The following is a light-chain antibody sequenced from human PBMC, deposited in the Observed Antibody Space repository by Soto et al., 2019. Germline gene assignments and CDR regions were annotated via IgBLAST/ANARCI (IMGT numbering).Light chain of an antibody. V-gene: IGLV1-40*01. Sequence: QSVLTQPPSVSGAPGQRVTISCTGSSSNIGADYDVHWYQQLPGTAPKLLIHGNSNRPSGVTDRFSGSKSGTSASLAITGLQAEDEADYYCQSYDSSLSAVVFGGGTKLTVL. CDR1: SSNIGADYD. CDR3: QSYDSSLSAVV. J-gene: IGLJ3*02. CDR2: GNS.